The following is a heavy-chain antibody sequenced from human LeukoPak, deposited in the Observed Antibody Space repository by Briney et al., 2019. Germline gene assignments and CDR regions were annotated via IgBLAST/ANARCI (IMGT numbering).Heavy chain of an antibody. D-gene: IGHD3-9*01. CDR3: ARGPRYFDWLLPDY. V-gene: IGHV1-2*02. CDR1: GYTFTDYY. Sequence: EASVKVSCKASGYTFTDYYMHWVRQAPGQGLEWMGWINPNSGGTNYAQKFQGRVTMTRDTSISTAYMDLSSLRSDDTAVYYCARGPRYFDWLLPDYWGQGTLLTVSS. CDR2: INPNSGGT. J-gene: IGHJ4*02.